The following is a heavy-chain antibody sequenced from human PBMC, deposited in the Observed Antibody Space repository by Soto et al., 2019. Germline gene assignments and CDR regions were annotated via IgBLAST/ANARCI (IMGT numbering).Heavy chain of an antibody. D-gene: IGHD6-13*01. Sequence: QVQLQESGPGLVKPSQTLSLTCTVSGGSISSGDYYWSWIRQPPGKGLEWIGYIYYSGSTYYNPSLNSRVTIAVDTSKNLFSLKLSSVTAADTAVYYCARVIAGTNWFDPWGQGTLVTVSS. CDR2: IYYSGST. J-gene: IGHJ5*02. V-gene: IGHV4-30-4*01. CDR3: ARVIAGTNWFDP. CDR1: GGSISSGDYY.